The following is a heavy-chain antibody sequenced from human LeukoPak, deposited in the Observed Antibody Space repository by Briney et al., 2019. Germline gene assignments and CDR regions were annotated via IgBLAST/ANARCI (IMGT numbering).Heavy chain of an antibody. V-gene: IGHV1-24*01. CDR3: ATDRPYYYYGMDV. CDR2: FDPEDGET. Sequence: GASVKVSCKASGYTFTSYAMHWVRQAPGKGLEWMGGFDPEDGETIYAQKFQGRVTMTEDTSTDTAYMELSSLRSEDTAVYYCATDRPYYYYGMDVWGQGTTVTVSS. J-gene: IGHJ6*02. CDR1: GYTFTSYA.